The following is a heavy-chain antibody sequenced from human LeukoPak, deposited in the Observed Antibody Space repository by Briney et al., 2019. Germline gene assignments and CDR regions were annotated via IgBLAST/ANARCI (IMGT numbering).Heavy chain of an antibody. J-gene: IGHJ4*02. CDR1: GFTFTDYY. V-gene: IGHV3-11*01. CDR3: ARAGRLQYGDYVAFDY. CDR2: ISISSTTI. D-gene: IGHD4-17*01. Sequence: GVSLRLSCAASGFTFTDYYMSWIRQAPGKGLEWVSYISISSTTIYYADSVKGRFTFSRDNAKNSLYLQMNSLRDEDTAVYYCARAGRLQYGDYVAFDYWGQGTLVTVSS.